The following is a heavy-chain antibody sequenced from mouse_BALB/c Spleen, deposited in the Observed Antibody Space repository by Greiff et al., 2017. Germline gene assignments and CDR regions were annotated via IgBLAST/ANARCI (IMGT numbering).Heavy chain of an antibody. V-gene: IGHV14-3*02. J-gene: IGHJ3*01. CDR3: ARSGITTGVFAY. CDR1: GFNIKDTY. Sequence: VHVKQSGAELVKPGASVKLSCTASGFNIKDTYMHWVKQRPEQGLEWIGRIDPANGNTKYDPKFQGKATITADTSSNTAYLQLSSLTSEDTAVYYCARSGITTGVFAYWGQGTLVTVSA. D-gene: IGHD2-4*01. CDR2: IDPANGNT.